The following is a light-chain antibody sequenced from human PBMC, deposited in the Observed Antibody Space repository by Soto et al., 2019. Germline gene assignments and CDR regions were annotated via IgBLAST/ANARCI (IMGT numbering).Light chain of an antibody. J-gene: IGKJ1*01. Sequence: EIVLTQSPATLSSSPGERATLSCRASPSVISYLAWYEQIPGHAPRLLIYDASNRATGIRASFSGSGSGTDFILTISSLEPGDVAGYYCQQRSNWPPLTFGQGTKVDMK. CDR1: PSVISY. V-gene: IGKV3-11*01. CDR2: DAS. CDR3: QQRSNWPPLT.